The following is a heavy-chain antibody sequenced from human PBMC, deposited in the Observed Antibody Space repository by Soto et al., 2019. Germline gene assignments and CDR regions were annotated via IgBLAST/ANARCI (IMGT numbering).Heavy chain of an antibody. CDR3: ANAFSRGYFDY. V-gene: IGHV4-59*03. CDR1: DASISSFY. Sequence: SETLSLTCRVSDASISSFYWHWIRQSPGKGLDWIGYVYHTGSTNYNPSLKSRVTISVGTSKNQFSLELRSVTAADTAVYFCANAFSRGYFDYWGQGIQVTVSS. J-gene: IGHJ4*02. CDR2: VYHTGST. D-gene: IGHD3-16*01.